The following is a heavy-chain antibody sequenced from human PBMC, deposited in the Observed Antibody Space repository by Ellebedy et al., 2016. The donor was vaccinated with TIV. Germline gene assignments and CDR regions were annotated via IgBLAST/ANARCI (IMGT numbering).Heavy chain of an antibody. CDR2: IYSGGST. J-gene: IGHJ1*01. CDR3: ASKGYCGGDCSTEYFHH. CDR1: GFSFSSHR. D-gene: IGHD2-21*02. V-gene: IGHV3-66*01. Sequence: GGSLRLSCTASGFSFSSHRMHWVRQAPGKGLEWVSVIYSGGSTYYAGSVKGRFTISRDSSKNTLYLQMNSLRAEDTAVYYCASKGYCGGDCSTEYFHHWGQGTLVTVSS.